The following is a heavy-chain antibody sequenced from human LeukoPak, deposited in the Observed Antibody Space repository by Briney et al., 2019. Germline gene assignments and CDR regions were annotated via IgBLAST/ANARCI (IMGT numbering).Heavy chain of an antibody. CDR3: ARGGRSSELV. Sequence: GGSLRLSCAASGFIVSSVYMSWVRQSPGKGLECVSIIHSTGDTYYADSVKGRFTISRDVSKNTVYLQMNSLRAEDTAVYYCARGGRSSELVWGQGTRVTVSS. CDR1: GFIVSSVY. V-gene: IGHV3-53*01. D-gene: IGHD6-6*01. J-gene: IGHJ4*02. CDR2: IHSTGDT.